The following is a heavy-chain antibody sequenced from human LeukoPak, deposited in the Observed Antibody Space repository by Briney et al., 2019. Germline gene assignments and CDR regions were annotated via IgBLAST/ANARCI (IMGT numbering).Heavy chain of an antibody. J-gene: IGHJ4*02. Sequence: GGSLRLSCAASGITFSKAWMNWVRQAPGKGLEWVGRIKTKTDGGTTDYAAPVKGRFTISRGDSENTLYLQMDSLKTEDTAVYFCTTYTTGSFTYWGQGTLVAVSS. V-gene: IGHV3-15*01. CDR2: IKTKTDGGTT. D-gene: IGHD1-14*01. CDR3: TTYTTGSFTY. CDR1: GITFSKAW.